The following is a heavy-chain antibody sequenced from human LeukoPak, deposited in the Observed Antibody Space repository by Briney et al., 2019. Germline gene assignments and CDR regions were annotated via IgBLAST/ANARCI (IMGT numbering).Heavy chain of an antibody. V-gene: IGHV4-34*01. CDR1: GVSFSGYY. CDR2: INHSGST. CDR3: TRRGVDGSAFDY. D-gene: IGHD1-26*01. Sequence: SETLSLTCAVYGVSFSGYYWSWIRQPPGKGLEWIGEINHSGSTNYNPSLKSRVTISVDTSTYQFSLRLTSVTAADTSVYSCTRRGVDGSAFDYWGQGTLVTVSS. J-gene: IGHJ4*02.